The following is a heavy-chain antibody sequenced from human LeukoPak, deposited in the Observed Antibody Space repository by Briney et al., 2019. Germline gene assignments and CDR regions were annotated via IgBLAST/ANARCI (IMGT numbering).Heavy chain of an antibody. J-gene: IGHJ4*02. D-gene: IGHD3-22*01. CDR1: GGSISSYY. Sequence: PSETLSLTCTVSGGSISSYYWSWIRQPPGKGLEWIGYIYYSGSTNYNPSLKSRVTISVDTSKNQFSLKLSSVTAADTAVYYCARHYYDSSGYYFRYWGQGTLVTVSS. CDR3: ARHYYDSSGYYFRY. V-gene: IGHV4-59*08. CDR2: IYYSGST.